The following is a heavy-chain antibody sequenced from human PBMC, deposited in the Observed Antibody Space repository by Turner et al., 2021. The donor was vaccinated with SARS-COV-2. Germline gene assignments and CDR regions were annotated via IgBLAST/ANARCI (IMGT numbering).Heavy chain of an antibody. CDR1: GFTFSSYS. Sequence: VQLLAFGGGLASPGGSLCLSCAASGFTFSSYSMNWVRQAPGKGLEWVSSISSSSSYIYYADSVKGRFTISRDNAKNSLYLQMNSLRAEDTAVYYCARSPTAPGYYYDSSGYYTPYYFDYWGQGTLVTVS. V-gene: IGHV3-21*01. J-gene: IGHJ4*02. D-gene: IGHD3-22*01. CDR3: ARSPTAPGYYYDSSGYYTPYYFDY. CDR2: ISSSSSYI.